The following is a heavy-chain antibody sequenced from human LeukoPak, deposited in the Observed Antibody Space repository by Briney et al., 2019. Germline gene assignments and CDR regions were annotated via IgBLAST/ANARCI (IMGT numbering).Heavy chain of an antibody. V-gene: IGHV3-23*01. CDR1: GFTFSSYA. CDR2: ISGSGGST. Sequence: PGGSLRLSXAASGFTFSSYAMSWVRQAPGKGLEWVSAISGSGGSTYYADSVKGRFTISRDNSKNTLYLQMNSLRAEDTAVYYCAKDRYYDFWSGYYLVDYWGQGTLVTVSS. CDR3: AKDRYYDFWSGYYLVDY. D-gene: IGHD3-3*01. J-gene: IGHJ4*02.